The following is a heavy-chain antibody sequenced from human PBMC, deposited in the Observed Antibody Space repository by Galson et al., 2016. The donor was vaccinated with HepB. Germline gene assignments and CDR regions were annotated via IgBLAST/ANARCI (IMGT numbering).Heavy chain of an antibody. Sequence: SLRLSCTASGFTFSNAWMSWVRQAPGKGLEWVGRIKSKTDGGTTDHAAPGKGRFTISRDDSKNTMNLQMNSLKTEDTADYYCTTDQRIAAAADLYVDYWGQGTLVTVSS. J-gene: IGHJ4*02. CDR1: GFTFSNAW. CDR2: IKSKTDGGTT. V-gene: IGHV3-15*01. D-gene: IGHD6-13*01. CDR3: TTDQRIAAAADLYVDY.